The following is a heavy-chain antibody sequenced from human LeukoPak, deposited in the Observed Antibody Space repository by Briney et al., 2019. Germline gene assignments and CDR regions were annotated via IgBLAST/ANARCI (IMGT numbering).Heavy chain of an antibody. CDR3: ARLNQLERFDAFDI. Sequence: PSGTLSLTCAVSGGSISSTNWWSWVRQPPGKGLEWIGEIYHSGSTNYNPSLRSRVTISVDKSKNQFSLKLSSVTAADTAVYYCARLNQLERFDAFDIWGQGTMVTVSS. CDR1: GGSISSTNW. CDR2: IYHSGST. J-gene: IGHJ3*02. V-gene: IGHV4-4*02. D-gene: IGHD1-1*01.